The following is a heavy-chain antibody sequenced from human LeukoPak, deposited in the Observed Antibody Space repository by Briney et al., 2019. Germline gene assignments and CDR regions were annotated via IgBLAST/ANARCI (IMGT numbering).Heavy chain of an antibody. CDR1: GFTFSSSW. V-gene: IGHV3-7*01. CDR2: IKPDGSAE. J-gene: IGHJ4*02. D-gene: IGHD6-13*01. Sequence: GGSLRLSCAAPGFTFSSSWMSWVRQAPGEGLEWVAHIKPDGSAEYYVDSVKGRFTISRDNARNSLYLQMNSLRAEDTALYYCVGWQQLAAYWGQGALVTVSS. CDR3: VGWQQLAAY.